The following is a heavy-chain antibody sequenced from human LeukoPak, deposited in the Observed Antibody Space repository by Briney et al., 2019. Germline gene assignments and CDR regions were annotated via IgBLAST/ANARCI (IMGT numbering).Heavy chain of an antibody. Sequence: GESLKISCKGSGYSFTSYWIGWVRQMPGKGLEWMGIIYPGDSDTRYSPSFQGQVTISADKSVSTAYLQWSSVKASDTAMYYCGRPIYGDYGYLDLWGRGTLVTVSS. J-gene: IGHJ2*01. CDR1: GYSFTSYW. CDR2: IYPGDSDT. V-gene: IGHV5-51*01. CDR3: GRPIYGDYGYLDL. D-gene: IGHD4-17*01.